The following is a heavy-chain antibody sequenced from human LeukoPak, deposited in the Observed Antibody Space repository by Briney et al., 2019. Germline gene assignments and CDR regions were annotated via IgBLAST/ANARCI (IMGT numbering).Heavy chain of an antibody. V-gene: IGHV4-4*07. J-gene: IGHJ5*02. CDR3: ASQTQYCSSTSCYLNWFDP. Sequence: SETLSLTCTVSGGSISSYYWSWIRQPAGKGLEWIGRIYTSGSTNYNPSLKSRVTMSVDTSKNQFSLKLSSVTAADTAVYYCASQTQYCSSTSCYLNWFDPWGQGTLVTVSS. CDR2: IYTSGST. CDR1: GGSISSYY. D-gene: IGHD2-2*01.